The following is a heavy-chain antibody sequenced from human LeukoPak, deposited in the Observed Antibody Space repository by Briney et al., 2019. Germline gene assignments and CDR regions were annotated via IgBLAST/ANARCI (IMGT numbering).Heavy chain of an antibody. Sequence: PGGSLRLSCAASGFTFSSYWMSWVRQAPGKGLEWVANIKQDGSEKYYVDSVKGRFTISRDNAKNSLYLQMNSLRAEDTAVYYCAKGGFGESVDCWGQGTLVTVSS. CDR2: IKQDGSEK. V-gene: IGHV3-7*03. J-gene: IGHJ4*02. D-gene: IGHD3-10*01. CDR1: GFTFSSYW. CDR3: AKGGFGESVDC.